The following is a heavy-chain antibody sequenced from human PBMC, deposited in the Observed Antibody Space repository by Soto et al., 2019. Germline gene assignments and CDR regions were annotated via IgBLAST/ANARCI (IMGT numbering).Heavy chain of an antibody. CDR3: ARDGIAAAGSYYY. D-gene: IGHD6-13*01. CDR2: IWYDGSNK. J-gene: IGHJ4*02. Sequence: PGGSLRLSCAASGFTFSSYGMHWVRQAPGKGLEWVAVIWYDGSNKYYADSVKGRFTISRDNSKNTLYLQMNSLRAEDTAVYYCARDGIAAAGSYYYWGQGTLVTVSS. CDR1: GFTFSSYG. V-gene: IGHV3-33*01.